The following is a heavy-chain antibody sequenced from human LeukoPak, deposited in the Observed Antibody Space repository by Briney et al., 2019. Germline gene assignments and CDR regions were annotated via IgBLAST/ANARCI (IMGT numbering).Heavy chain of an antibody. CDR1: ASTFSSYA. CDR3: AKVTCSGGNCWPHYYYGMDV. CDR2: ISGSGGKT. Sequence: PGGSLRLSCAASASTFSSYAMSWVRQAPGKGLEWVSAISGSGGKTYYADSVKGRFTISRDNSKDTLYLQMNSLRAEDTAVYYCAKVTCSGGNCWPHYYYGMDVWGQGTTVTVSS. D-gene: IGHD2-15*01. V-gene: IGHV3-23*01. J-gene: IGHJ6*02.